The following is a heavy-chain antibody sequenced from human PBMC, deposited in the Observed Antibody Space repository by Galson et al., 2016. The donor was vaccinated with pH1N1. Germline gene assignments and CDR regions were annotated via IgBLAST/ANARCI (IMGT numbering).Heavy chain of an antibody. Sequence: TLSLTCSVSGASVRSGDQYWTWIRQVPGKGLEWIGFIYYIGSTGYNPSLKSRVSMSPDMSKKQFSLNLRSVTAADTAVYYCARNAWDGSGLNYFDSWGQGILVSVSS. D-gene: IGHD3-22*01. CDR2: IYYIGST. V-gene: IGHV4-31*03. CDR3: ARNAWDGSGLNYFDS. J-gene: IGHJ5*01. CDR1: GASVRSGDQY.